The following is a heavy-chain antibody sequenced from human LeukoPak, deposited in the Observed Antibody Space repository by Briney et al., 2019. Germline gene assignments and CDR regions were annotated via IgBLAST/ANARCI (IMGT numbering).Heavy chain of an antibody. D-gene: IGHD3-22*01. V-gene: IGHV3-20*04. CDR3: ASASYDSSGFKYAHFDY. Sequence: GGSLRLSCAASGFTFDDYGMSWVRQAPGKGLEWVSGINWNGGSTGYADSVKGRFTISRDNSKNTLYLQMNSLRAEDTAVYYCASASYDSSGFKYAHFDYWGQGTLVTVSS. CDR2: INWNGGST. CDR1: GFTFDDYG. J-gene: IGHJ4*02.